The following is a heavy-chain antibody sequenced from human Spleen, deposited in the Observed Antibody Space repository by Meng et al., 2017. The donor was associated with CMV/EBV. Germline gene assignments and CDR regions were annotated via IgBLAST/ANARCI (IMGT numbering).Heavy chain of an antibody. V-gene: IGHV3-23*03. CDR3: AKAYGSGKSFFDY. CDR2: IHSGGEST. Sequence: GESLKISCTASGFTFSSYAMTWVRQPPGKGLEWVSVIHSGGESTYYADSVKGRFTISRDNSKNTLNLQMNSLRAEDTAVYYCAKAYGSGKSFFDYWGQGTLVTVSS. J-gene: IGHJ4*02. CDR1: GFTFSSYA. D-gene: IGHD3-10*01.